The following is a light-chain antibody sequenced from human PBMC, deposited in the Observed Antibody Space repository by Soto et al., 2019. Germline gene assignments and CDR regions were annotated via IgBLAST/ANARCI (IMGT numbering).Light chain of an antibody. CDR3: GTWDDSLVSYV. Sequence: QSLLTQPSAVSAAPGHRVTISCSGTSTNIGDNYVSWYQHLPGTAPKLVVYDNDGRPSELPGRCSGSKSGTSATLVITGLQTGDEADYYCGTWDDSLVSYVFGTGTKVTVL. V-gene: IGLV1-51*01. CDR1: STNIGDNY. CDR2: DND. J-gene: IGLJ1*01.